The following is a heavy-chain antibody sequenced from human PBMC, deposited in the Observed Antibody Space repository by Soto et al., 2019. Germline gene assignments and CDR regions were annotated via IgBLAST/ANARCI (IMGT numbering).Heavy chain of an antibody. J-gene: IGHJ3*02. CDR2: MYYSGRT. Sequence: PSETLSLTCAVSGASISNYYCNWIRQPPGKGLEWIGFMYYSGRTNYNPSLKSRVIISLDKSKNLFSLRLSSVTAADTAVYYCATYHPWSGYDPSPEDAFDIWGQGTMVTVSS. CDR3: ATYHPWSGYDPSPEDAFDI. CDR1: GASISNYY. V-gene: IGHV4-59*01. D-gene: IGHD3-3*01.